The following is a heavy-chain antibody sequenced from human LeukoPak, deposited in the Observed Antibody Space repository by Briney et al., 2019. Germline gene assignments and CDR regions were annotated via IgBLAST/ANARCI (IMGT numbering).Heavy chain of an antibody. CDR1: GFSFTAYS. Sequence: GGSLRLSCVASGFSFTAYSMNWVRQAPGRGLEWISYIGPGGDIYYADSVTGRFTVSRDIAKNSLYLQMDGLRVEDTAVYYCARRFDSWGQGTLVTVSS. CDR3: ARRFDS. V-gene: IGHV3-48*01. CDR2: IGPGGDI. J-gene: IGHJ4*02.